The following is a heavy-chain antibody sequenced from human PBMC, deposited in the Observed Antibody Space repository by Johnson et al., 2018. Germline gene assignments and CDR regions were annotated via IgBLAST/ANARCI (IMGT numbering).Heavy chain of an antibody. J-gene: IGHJ4*02. V-gene: IGHV3-7*01. CDR1: GFSLSRYY. CDR2: IKQDGSEK. CDR3: AGGSCLLVDH. D-gene: IGHD6-19*01. Sequence: VQLVESGGGLVHPGGSLRLSCTTSGFSLSRYYMTWVRQAPGKGLEWVANIKQDGSEKLYVDSVKVRFTISRDNAQNSLSLQMNSLRVEDTAVYYCAGGSCLLVDHWGQGVQVTVS.